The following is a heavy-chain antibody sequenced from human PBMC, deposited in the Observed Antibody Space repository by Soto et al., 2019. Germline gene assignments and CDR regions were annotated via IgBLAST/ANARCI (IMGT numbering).Heavy chain of an antibody. CDR3: ARGSYGNNVGFYYYYTLA. V-gene: IGHV4-61*01. D-gene: IGHD4-4*01. CDR1: VASVSSGSYY. Sequence: SENLSLTCTVSVASVSSGSYYWSWIRQPPGKGLEWIGFVYYSGSTNYNPSLKSRVTISLDTAKNQFSLKLNSVTAADTAVYQCARGSYGNNVGFYYYYTLARRDGTTVTV. CDR2: VYYSGST. J-gene: IGHJ6*03.